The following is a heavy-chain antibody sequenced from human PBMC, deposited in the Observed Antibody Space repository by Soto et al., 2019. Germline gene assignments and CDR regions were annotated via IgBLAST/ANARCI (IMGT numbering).Heavy chain of an antibody. CDR2: ISGSGGST. CDR3: AKENGYSSSWFEFDY. D-gene: IGHD6-13*01. V-gene: IGHV3-23*01. J-gene: IGHJ4*02. Sequence: EVQLLESGGGLVQPGGSLRLSCAASGFTFSSYAMSWVRQAPGKGLEWVSAISGSGGSTYYADSVKGRFTISRDNYQNTLYLQMNSLRAEDTAVYYCAKENGYSSSWFEFDYWGQGTLVTVSS. CDR1: GFTFSSYA.